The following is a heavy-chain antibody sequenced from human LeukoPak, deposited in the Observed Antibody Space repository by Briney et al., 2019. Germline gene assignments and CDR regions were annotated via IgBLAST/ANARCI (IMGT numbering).Heavy chain of an antibody. CDR3: ARASSSSLFDY. Sequence: GGSLRLSCAASGFTVSSNYMSWVRQAPGKGLEWVSVIYSGGSTYYSDSVKGRFTISRDNSKNTLYLQMNSLRAEDTTVYYCARASSSSLFDYWGQGTLVTVSS. CDR2: IYSGGST. D-gene: IGHD6-6*01. J-gene: IGHJ4*02. CDR1: GFTVSSNY. V-gene: IGHV3-53*01.